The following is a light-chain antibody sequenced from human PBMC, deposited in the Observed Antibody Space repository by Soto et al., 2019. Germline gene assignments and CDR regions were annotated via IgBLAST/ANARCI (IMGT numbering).Light chain of an antibody. J-gene: IGLJ3*02. CDR3: SSYTSSRTLV. CDR2: DVF. Sequence: QSALTQPASVSGSPGQSITIACTGTSSDVGGYDYVAWYQRHPGKAPKLMLYDVFNRPSGVSHRFSGSKSGNTASLTISGLQAEDEADYYCSSYTSSRTLVFGGGTKLTVL. V-gene: IGLV2-14*03. CDR1: SSDVGGYDY.